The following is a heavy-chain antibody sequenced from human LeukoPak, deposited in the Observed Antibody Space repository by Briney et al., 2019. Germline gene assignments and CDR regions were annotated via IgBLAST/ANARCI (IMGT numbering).Heavy chain of an antibody. Sequence: GGSLRLSCAASGFTFSGSAMHWVRQASGKGLEWVGRIRSKANSYATAYAASVKGRFTISRDDSKNTAYLQMNSLTTEDTAVYSCTRPPNIVDTTDYWGQGTLVTVSS. CDR3: TRPPNIVDTTDY. V-gene: IGHV3-73*01. CDR1: GFTFSGSA. CDR2: IRSKANSYAT. D-gene: IGHD5-18*01. J-gene: IGHJ4*02.